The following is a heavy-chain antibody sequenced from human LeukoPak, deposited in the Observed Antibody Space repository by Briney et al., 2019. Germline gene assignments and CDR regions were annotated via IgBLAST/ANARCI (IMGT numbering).Heavy chain of an antibody. CDR2: IIPIFGTA. V-gene: IGHV1-69*05. J-gene: IGHJ2*01. Sequence: ASVKVSCKASGYTFTSYGISWVRQAPGQGLEWMGGIIPIFGTANYAQKFQGRVTITTDGSTSTAYMELSSLRSEDTAVYYCARGYCSSTSCSFDLWGRGTLVTVSS. CDR3: ARGYCSSTSCSFDL. D-gene: IGHD2-2*01. CDR1: GYTFTSYG.